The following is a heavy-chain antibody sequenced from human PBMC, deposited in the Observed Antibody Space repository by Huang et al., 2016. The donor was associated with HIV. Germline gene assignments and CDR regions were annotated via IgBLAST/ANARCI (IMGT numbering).Heavy chain of an antibody. Sequence: EVQLVQSGAEVKKPGESLKISCRVSGYSFSGYWIGWVRQMPGRGLEWMGVIYPADSDTKYSPSFKDQGTISVDKSFDIAYLQWRGLRASDTATYYCARQHTGYHIFDLWGQGTTVTVS. D-gene: IGHD5-12*01. CDR1: GYSFSGYW. CDR3: ARQHTGYHIFDL. CDR2: IYPADSDT. V-gene: IGHV5-51*01. J-gene: IGHJ3*01.